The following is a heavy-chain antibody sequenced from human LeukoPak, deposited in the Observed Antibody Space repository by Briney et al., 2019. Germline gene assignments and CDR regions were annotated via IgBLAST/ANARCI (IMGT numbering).Heavy chain of an antibody. CDR1: GGSVRSYV. CDR3: ARAGKDMATNHYFDY. D-gene: IGHD5-24*01. V-gene: IGHV4-59*02. CDR2: IYYSGST. J-gene: IGHJ4*02. Sequence: SETLSLTCTVSGGSVRSYVWSWIRQPPGKGLEWIGYIYYSGSTNYNPSLKSRLTISVDTSKNQFSLNLSSVTAADTAVYYCARAGKDMATNHYFDYWGQGTLVTVSS.